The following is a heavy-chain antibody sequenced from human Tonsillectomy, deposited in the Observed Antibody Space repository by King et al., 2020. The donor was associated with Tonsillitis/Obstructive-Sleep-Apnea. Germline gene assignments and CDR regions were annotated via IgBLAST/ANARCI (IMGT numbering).Heavy chain of an antibody. Sequence: VQLVESGGGLVQPGGSLRLSCAASGFTFSSYSMNWVRQAPGKGLEWVSYISSSSSTIYYADSLKGRFTISRDNAKNSLYLQMNSLRDEDTAVYYCARAGQWLAPGGGYYFDYWGQGTLVTVSS. D-gene: IGHD6-19*01. J-gene: IGHJ4*02. V-gene: IGHV3-48*02. CDR1: GFTFSSYS. CDR2: ISSSSSTI. CDR3: ARAGQWLAPGGGYYFDY.